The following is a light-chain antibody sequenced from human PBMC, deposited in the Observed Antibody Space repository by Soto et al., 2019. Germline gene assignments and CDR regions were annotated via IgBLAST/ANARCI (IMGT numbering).Light chain of an antibody. CDR1: QSVDSTY. Sequence: PGESATLSCRASQSVDSTYITWYQQKPGQAPRLLIYGTSGRATGIPDRFSGSGSGTDFTLTISRLEPEDFAVYYCQQYGSSGTFGQGTKVDIK. J-gene: IGKJ1*01. CDR3: QQYGSSGT. CDR2: GTS. V-gene: IGKV3-20*01.